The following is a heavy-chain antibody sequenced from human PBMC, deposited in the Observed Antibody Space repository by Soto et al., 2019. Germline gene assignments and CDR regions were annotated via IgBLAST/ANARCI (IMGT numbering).Heavy chain of an antibody. Sequence: GGSLRLSCAASGFTFSSYWMHWVRQVPGKGLVWVSRINTDGSGTTYADSVKGRFTISRDNAKDTLYLLMNSLRAEDTAVYYCARDRWGALPAWGQGTMVTVSS. CDR3: ARDRWGALPA. J-gene: IGHJ3*01. CDR1: GFTFSSYW. CDR2: INTDGSGT. V-gene: IGHV3-74*01. D-gene: IGHD3-16*01.